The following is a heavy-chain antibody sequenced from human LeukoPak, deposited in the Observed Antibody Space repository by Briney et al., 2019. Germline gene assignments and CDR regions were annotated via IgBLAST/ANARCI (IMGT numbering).Heavy chain of an antibody. V-gene: IGHV4-34*01. Sequence: SETLSLTCAVYGGSFSGYYWSWIRQHPGKGLEWIGEINHSGSTNYNPSLKSRVTISVDTSKNQFSLKLSSVTAADTAVYYCARRRKSAGLDYWGQGTLVTVSS. CDR1: GGSFSGYY. CDR2: INHSGST. D-gene: IGHD6-13*01. J-gene: IGHJ4*02. CDR3: ARRRKSAGLDY.